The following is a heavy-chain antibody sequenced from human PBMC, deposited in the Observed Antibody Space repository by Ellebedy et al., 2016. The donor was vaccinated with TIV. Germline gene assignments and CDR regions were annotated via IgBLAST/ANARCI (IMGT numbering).Heavy chain of an antibody. CDR1: EFTFSTYS. J-gene: IGHJ4*02. CDR2: MSSSTGDK. CDR3: AREGRDGYNPYFDF. V-gene: IGHV3-48*02. Sequence: GESLKISCAASEFTFSTYSMAWVRQAPGKGLEWVSYMSSSTGDKYYADYVKGRFTISRVNAENSLYLQMNSLRDEDTAVYYCAREGRDGYNPYFDFWGQGILVTVSS. D-gene: IGHD5-24*01.